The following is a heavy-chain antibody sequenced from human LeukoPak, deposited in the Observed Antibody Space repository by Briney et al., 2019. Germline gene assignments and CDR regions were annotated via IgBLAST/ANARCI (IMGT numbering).Heavy chain of an antibody. D-gene: IGHD1-7*01. CDR2: INGAGDRT. Sequence: GGSLRLSCAGSGFTFSGFSMHWVRQTPGRGLEYVSAINGAGDRTYYADSVEGRFSISRDNSKNTLYLQMGNLRGEDMALYFCARIGMENFYDLWGQGTLVTVSA. CDR1: GFTFSGFS. V-gene: IGHV3-64*02. J-gene: IGHJ5*02. CDR3: ARIGMENFYDL.